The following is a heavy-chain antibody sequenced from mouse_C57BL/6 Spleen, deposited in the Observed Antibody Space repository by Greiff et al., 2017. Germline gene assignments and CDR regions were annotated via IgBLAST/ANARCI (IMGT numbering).Heavy chain of an antibody. V-gene: IGHV5-9*01. D-gene: IGHD2-4*01. Sequence: EVMLVESGGGLVKPGGSLTLSCAASGFTFSSYTMSWVRQTPEKRLEWVATISGGGGNTYYPDSVKGRFTISRDNAKNTLYLQMSSLRSEDTALYYCARGENYDYDERYWYFDVWGTGTTVTVSS. CDR3: ARGENYDYDERYWYFDV. CDR2: ISGGGGNT. J-gene: IGHJ1*03. CDR1: GFTFSSYT.